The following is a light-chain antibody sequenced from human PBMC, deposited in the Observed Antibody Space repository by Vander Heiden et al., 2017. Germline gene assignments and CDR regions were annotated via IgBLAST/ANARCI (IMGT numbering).Light chain of an antibody. V-gene: IGKV1-9*01. J-gene: IGKJ3*01. CDR3: QQFKSYPLT. CDR1: QDISNK. Sequence: DIQLTQSPSFLSASVGDRVTITCRASQDISNKLAWYQQKPGKAPKVLLYDASTLQSGVPARFSGSGSGTEFALTINSLQPEDFASYSCQQFKSYPLTFGSGTKVEIK. CDR2: DAS.